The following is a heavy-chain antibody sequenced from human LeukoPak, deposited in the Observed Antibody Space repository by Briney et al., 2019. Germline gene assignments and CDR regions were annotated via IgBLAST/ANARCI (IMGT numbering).Heavy chain of an antibody. D-gene: IGHD6-13*01. V-gene: IGHV4-30-2*01. CDR2: IYHSGGN. CDR3: ARGIAGAGTPSGNWFDP. CDR1: GDSISRGGYS. J-gene: IGHJ5*02. Sequence: TLSLTCAVSGDSISRGGYSWSWIRQPPGEGLVWLWYIYHSGGNYYNPSLKSRVTISVDRSKKQFSLKLSSVTAADTAVYYCARGIAGAGTPSGNWFDPWGQGTLVTVSS.